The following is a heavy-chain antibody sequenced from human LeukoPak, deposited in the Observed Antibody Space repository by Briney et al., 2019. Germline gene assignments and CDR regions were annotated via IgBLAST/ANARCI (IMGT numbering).Heavy chain of an antibody. V-gene: IGHV3-7*01. CDR1: GFSFSTYS. CDR3: ARVRGSYFPVFDY. CDR2: INQDGTEK. D-gene: IGHD1-26*01. J-gene: IGHJ4*02. Sequence: GGSLRLSCAASGFSFSTYSMSWVRQAPGKGLEWVANINQDGTEKYYVDSVKGRFTVSRDYAKNSLYLQMNSLRAEDTAVYYCARVRGSYFPVFDYWGQGTLVTVSS.